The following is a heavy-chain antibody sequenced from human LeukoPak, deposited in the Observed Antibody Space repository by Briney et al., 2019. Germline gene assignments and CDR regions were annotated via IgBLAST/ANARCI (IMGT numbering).Heavy chain of an antibody. D-gene: IGHD6-19*01. Sequence: SETPSLTCTVTGGSVSSGSYYWSWIRQPPEKGLEWIGYMYNSGSTNYNPSLKSRVTISVDTSKNQLSLKLSSVTAADTAVYYCARLGSSGSFDYWGQGTLVTVSS. V-gene: IGHV4-61*01. CDR2: MYNSGST. J-gene: IGHJ4*02. CDR3: ARLGSSGSFDY. CDR1: GGSVSSGSYY.